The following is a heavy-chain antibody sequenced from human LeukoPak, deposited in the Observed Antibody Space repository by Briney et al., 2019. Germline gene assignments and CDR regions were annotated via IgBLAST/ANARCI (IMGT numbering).Heavy chain of an antibody. D-gene: IGHD6-13*01. V-gene: IGHV3-23*01. J-gene: IGHJ4*02. CDR3: GKAGRWAAAAGNYFDY. Sequence: GSLRLSCAASGFTFSSYAMSWVRPAPGRGLGWVSAINRSCGSTYYADSVKGRFTISRDNSKNTLYLQMNSLRAEDTAVYYCGKAGRWAAAAGNYFDYWGQGTLVTVSS. CDR2: INRSCGST. CDR1: GFTFSSYA.